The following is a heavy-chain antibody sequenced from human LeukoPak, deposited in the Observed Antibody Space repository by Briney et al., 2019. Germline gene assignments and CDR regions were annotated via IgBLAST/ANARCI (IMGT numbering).Heavy chain of an antibody. CDR1: GFTFSNAW. D-gene: IGHD2-15*01. Sequence: GGSLRLSCAASGFTFSNAWMSWVRQAPGKGLEWVGRIKSKTDGGTTDYAAPVKGRFTISRDDSKNTLYLQMNSLKTEDTAVYYCTTDRTGYCSDGSCYHYWGQGTLVTVSS. CDR2: IKSKTDGGTT. CDR3: TTDRTGYCSDGSCYHY. J-gene: IGHJ4*02. V-gene: IGHV3-15*01.